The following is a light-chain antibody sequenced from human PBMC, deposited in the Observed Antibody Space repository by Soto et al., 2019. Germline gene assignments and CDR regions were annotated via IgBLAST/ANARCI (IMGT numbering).Light chain of an antibody. CDR2: GAS. Sequence: EIVMTQSPATLSVSPGARATLSCSASQSVSSNLAWYQQKPGQAPRLLIYGASTRATAITARFSCSGSGTEFTLTISSLPSEDFAVCYCQQYNNWPPLTFGGGTKAEIK. CDR3: QQYNNWPPLT. V-gene: IGKV3-15*01. J-gene: IGKJ4*01. CDR1: QSVSSN.